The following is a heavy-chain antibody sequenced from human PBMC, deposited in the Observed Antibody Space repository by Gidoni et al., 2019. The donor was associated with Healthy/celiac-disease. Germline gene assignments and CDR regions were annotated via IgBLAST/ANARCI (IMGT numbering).Heavy chain of an antibody. D-gene: IGHD1-7*01. Sequence: EVQLVESGEGLVQPGGSLRLSCAASGFTFSSYAMHWVRQAPGKGLEYVSAISSNGGSTYYADSVKDRFTISRDNSKNTLDLQMGSLRAEDMAVYYCARGGTGTTDPPDYWGQGTLVTVSS. J-gene: IGHJ4*02. CDR3: ARGGTGTTDPPDY. CDR2: ISSNGGST. V-gene: IGHV3-64*02. CDR1: GFTFSSYA.